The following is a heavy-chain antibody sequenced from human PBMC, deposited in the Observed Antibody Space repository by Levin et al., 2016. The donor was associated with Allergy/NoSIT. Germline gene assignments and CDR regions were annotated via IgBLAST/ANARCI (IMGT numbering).Heavy chain of an antibody. D-gene: IGHD3-22*01. CDR2: IYTGGST. J-gene: IGHJ4*02. V-gene: IGHV3-66*01. Sequence: GESLKISCTASGFTVRTNYMSWIRQAPRGRGWRWVSVIYTGGSTYYADSVKGRFTISRDSSKNTVYLQMNSLRAEDTAVYYCARDSSGMHYYFDSWGQGTLVTVSS. CDR1: GFTVRTNY. CDR3: ARDSSGMHYYFDS.